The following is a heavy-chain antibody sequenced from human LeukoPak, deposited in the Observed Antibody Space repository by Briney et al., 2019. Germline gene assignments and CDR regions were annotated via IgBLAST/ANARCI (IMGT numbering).Heavy chain of an antibody. CDR3: AKGGYYYDSSGYYYFDY. D-gene: IGHD3-22*01. CDR1: GFTFSSYA. Sequence: GGSLRLSCAASGFTFSSYAMSWVRQAPGKGLECVSAISGSGGSTYYADSVKGRFTISRDNSRNTLYLQMNSLRAEDTAVYYCAKGGYYYDSSGYYYFDYWGQGTLVTVSS. J-gene: IGHJ4*02. CDR2: ISGSGGST. V-gene: IGHV3-23*01.